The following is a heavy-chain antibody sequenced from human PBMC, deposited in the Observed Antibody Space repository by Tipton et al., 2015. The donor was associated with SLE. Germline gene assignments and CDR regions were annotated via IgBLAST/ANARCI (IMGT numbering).Heavy chain of an antibody. V-gene: IGHV4-4*07. J-gene: IGHJ6*03. CDR1: GGSISSYY. D-gene: IGHD4-23*01. Sequence: TLSLTCTVSGGSISSYYWSWIRQPAGKGLEWIGRIYTSGSTNYNPSLKSRVTISVDTSKNQFSLKLSSVTAADTAVYYCASEGNSPGYYYYYMDVWGKGTTVTVSS. CDR3: ASEGNSPGYYYYYMDV. CDR2: IYTSGST.